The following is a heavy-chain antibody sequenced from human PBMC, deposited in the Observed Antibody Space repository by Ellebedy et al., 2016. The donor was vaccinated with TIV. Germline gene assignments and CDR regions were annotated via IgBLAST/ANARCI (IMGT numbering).Heavy chain of an antibody. Sequence: GESLKISXAASGFTSGSYDIHWVRQVPGKGLEWVSAIGVTGDTYYADSVKGRFTISRDNSKNTLYLQMSSLRREDTAVYYCVRFDTPLILTTRDYSGMDVWGQGTTVTVSS. CDR1: GFTSGSYD. J-gene: IGHJ6*02. D-gene: IGHD4/OR15-4a*01. CDR3: VRFDTPLILTTRDYSGMDV. V-gene: IGHV3-13*01. CDR2: IGVTGDT.